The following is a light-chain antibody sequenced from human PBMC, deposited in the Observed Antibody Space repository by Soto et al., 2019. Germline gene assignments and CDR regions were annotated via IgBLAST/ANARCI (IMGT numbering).Light chain of an antibody. J-gene: IGKJ3*01. V-gene: IGKV3-11*01. CDR3: QQRSNWPPVFT. CDR2: DAS. CDR1: QSVSNY. Sequence: EIVLTQSPATLSLSPGQRATLSCRASQSVSNYLAWYQQKPGQAPRLLIYDASNRATGIPARFSGSGSGTDFTLTISSLDPEDFAVYYCQQRSNWPPVFTFGPGTKVDIK.